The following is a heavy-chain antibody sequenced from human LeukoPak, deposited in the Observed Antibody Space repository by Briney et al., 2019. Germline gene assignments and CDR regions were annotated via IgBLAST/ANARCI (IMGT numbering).Heavy chain of an antibody. CDR1: GFSFSIYG. V-gene: IGHV3-23*01. D-gene: IGHD3-10*01. CDR2: IRSSGGGA. CDR3: AKGVPNTGAFDI. Sequence: GGSLRLSCTVSGFSFSIYGMSWVRQAPGKGLEWVTGIRSSGGGAYYADSVEGRFTISRDNSKNTLHLQMNSLRVEDTAVFYCAKGVPNTGAFDIWGQGTMVTVSS. J-gene: IGHJ3*02.